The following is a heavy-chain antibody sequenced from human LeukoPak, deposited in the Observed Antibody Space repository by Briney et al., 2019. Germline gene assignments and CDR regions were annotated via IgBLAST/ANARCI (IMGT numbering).Heavy chain of an antibody. J-gene: IGHJ4*02. CDR3: ARHYLSSSWPFDY. CDR1: GGSISSSSYS. V-gene: IGHV4-39*01. Sequence: SETLSLTCTVSGGSISSSSYSWGWIRQPPGKGLEWIGSIYCSGSTYYNPSLKSRVTISVDTSKNQFSLKLSSVTAADTAVYYCARHYLSSSWPFDYWGQGTLVTVSS. D-gene: IGHD6-13*01. CDR2: IYCSGST.